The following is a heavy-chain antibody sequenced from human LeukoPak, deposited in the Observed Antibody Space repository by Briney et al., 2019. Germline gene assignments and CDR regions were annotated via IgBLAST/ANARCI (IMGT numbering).Heavy chain of an antibody. CDR1: GFTFSSYS. J-gene: IGHJ4*02. Sequence: GGSLRLSCAASGFTFSSYSMNWVRQAPGKGLKWVSYISSSSSTIYYADSVKGRFTISRDNAKNSLYLQMNSLRAGDTAVYYCARAGDTAMVLFDYWGQGTLVTVSS. V-gene: IGHV3-48*01. CDR2: ISSSSSTI. CDR3: ARAGDTAMVLFDY. D-gene: IGHD5-18*01.